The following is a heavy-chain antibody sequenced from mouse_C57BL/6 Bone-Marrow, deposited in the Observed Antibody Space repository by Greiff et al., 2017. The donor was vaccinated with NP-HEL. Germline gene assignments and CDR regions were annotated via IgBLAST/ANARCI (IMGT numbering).Heavy chain of an antibody. CDR1: GYTFTDYE. D-gene: IGHD1-1*01. J-gene: IGHJ2*01. Sequence: VQLQQSGAELVRPGASVTLSCTASGYTFTDYEMHWVKQTPVHGLEWIGAIDPETGGTAYNQKFKGKAILTADKSSSTAYMELRRLTSEDAAVYYCTGGGLYCGSGFGGWGQGATLTVSS. CDR2: IDPETGGT. CDR3: TGGGLYCGSGFGG. V-gene: IGHV1-15*01.